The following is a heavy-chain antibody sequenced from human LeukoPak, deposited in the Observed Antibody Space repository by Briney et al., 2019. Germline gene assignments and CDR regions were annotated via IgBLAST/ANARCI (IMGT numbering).Heavy chain of an antibody. D-gene: IGHD5-24*01. CDR1: GYSFTSYW. V-gene: IGHV5-51*01. CDR2: IYPGDSDT. CDR3: ARSREMATNSDAFDI. Sequence: GESLKISCKGSGYSFTSYWIGWVRQMPGKGLEWMGIIYPGDSDTRYSPSFQGQVTISADKSISTAYLQWSSLKASDTAMYYCARSREMATNSDAFDIWGQGTMVTVSS. J-gene: IGHJ3*02.